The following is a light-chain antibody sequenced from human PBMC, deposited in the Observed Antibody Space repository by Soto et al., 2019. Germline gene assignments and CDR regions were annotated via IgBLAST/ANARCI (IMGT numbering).Light chain of an antibody. CDR2: GAS. Sequence: EIVLTQAPGTLSLSPGERATLSWRARQSVSSSYLAWYQQKPGQAPRLLIYGASSRATGSPDRFSGSGAGTNFTLTISRLEPEAFAVYYCQQYGSSRTWTFGQGTKVDIK. V-gene: IGKV3-20*01. J-gene: IGKJ1*01. CDR3: QQYGSSRTWT. CDR1: QSVSSSY.